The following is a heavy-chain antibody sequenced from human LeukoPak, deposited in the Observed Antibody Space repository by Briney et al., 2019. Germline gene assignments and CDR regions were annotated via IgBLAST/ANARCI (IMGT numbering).Heavy chain of an antibody. Sequence: GASVKVSCKASGYTFTSYDINWVRQAPGQGLEWMGGIIPIFGTANYAQKFQGRVTITADESTSAAYMELSSLRSEDTAVYYCARGPPLDYWGQGTLVTVSS. CDR2: IIPIFGTA. CDR3: ARGPPLDY. V-gene: IGHV1-69*13. J-gene: IGHJ4*02. CDR1: GYTFTSYD.